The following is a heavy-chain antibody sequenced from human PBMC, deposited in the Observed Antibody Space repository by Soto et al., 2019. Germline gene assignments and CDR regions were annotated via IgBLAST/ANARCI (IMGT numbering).Heavy chain of an antibody. CDR2: ISYDGSNK. CDR3: AKDTYYDFWSGYYTGNYYYYYGMDV. CDR1: GFTFSSYG. D-gene: IGHD3-3*01. Sequence: AGGSLRLSCAASGFTFSSYGMHWVRQAPGKGLEWVAVISYDGSNKYYADSVKGRFTISRDNSKNTLYLQMNSLRAEDTAVYYCAKDTYYDFWSGYYTGNYYYYYGMDVWGQGTTVTVSS. J-gene: IGHJ6*02. V-gene: IGHV3-30*18.